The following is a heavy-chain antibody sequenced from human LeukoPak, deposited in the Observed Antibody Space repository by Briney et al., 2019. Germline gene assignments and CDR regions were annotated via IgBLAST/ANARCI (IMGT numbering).Heavy chain of an antibody. CDR2: IWYDGSNK. CDR3: VREKSGYTNGWYLFDY. V-gene: IGHV3-33*08. Sequence: GRPLRLSCAASGFAFSTYNMHWVRQAPGKGLEWVAVIWYDGSNKYYADSVKGRFTISRDNSKNTLYLQMSSLRAEDTAVYYCVREKSGYTNGWYLFDYWGQGTLVTVSS. J-gene: IGHJ4*02. CDR1: GFAFSTYN. D-gene: IGHD6-19*01.